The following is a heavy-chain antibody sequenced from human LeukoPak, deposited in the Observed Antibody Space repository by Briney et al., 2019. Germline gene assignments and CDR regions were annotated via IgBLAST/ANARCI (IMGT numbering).Heavy chain of an antibody. D-gene: IGHD4-11*01. CDR1: GFTISGNY. J-gene: IGHJ4*02. Sequence: PGGSLRLSCVASGFTISGNYMSWVRQAPGKGLEWVSIIHAGGGTYYADSVEGRFAISRDNSKNTLYLQMNSLRAEDTAVYYCAREDTNYGRTIFDYWGQGTLVTVSS. CDR3: AREDTNYGRTIFDY. CDR2: IHAGGGT. V-gene: IGHV3-66*01.